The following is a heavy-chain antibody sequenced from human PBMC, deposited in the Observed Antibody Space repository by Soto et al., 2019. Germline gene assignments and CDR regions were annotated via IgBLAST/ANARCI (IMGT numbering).Heavy chain of an antibody. Sequence: QLQLQESGPGQVKPSETLSLTCTVSGDSISRNSYYWGWARQPPGKGLEWIGSIYHTGRTNHNPSLRSRFTISVDTSENQFSLRLTSVTAVDTAVYYCARVIAFGDLFDSWGQGTLVTVSS. CDR3: ARVIAFGDLFDS. CDR1: GDSISRNSYY. V-gene: IGHV4-39*01. CDR2: IYHTGRT. J-gene: IGHJ4*02. D-gene: IGHD4-17*01.